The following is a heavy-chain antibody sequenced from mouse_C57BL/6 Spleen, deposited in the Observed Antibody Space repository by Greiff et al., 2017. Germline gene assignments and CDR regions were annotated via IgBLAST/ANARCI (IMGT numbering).Heavy chain of an antibody. CDR2: FYPGSGSI. CDR3: ARHEGEGNYDY. J-gene: IGHJ2*01. V-gene: IGHV1-62-2*01. D-gene: IGHD2-1*01. Sequence: QVQLQESGAELVQPGASVTLSCKASGYTFTEYTIPWVKQRSGQGLEWIGWFYPGSGSIKYNEKFKDKATLTADKSSSTVYMELSRLTSEDSAVYCCARHEGEGNYDYWGQGTTLTVSS. CDR1: GYTFTEYT.